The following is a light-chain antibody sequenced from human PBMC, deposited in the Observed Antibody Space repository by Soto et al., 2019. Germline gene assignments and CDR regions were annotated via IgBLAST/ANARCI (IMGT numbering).Light chain of an antibody. CDR2: DNT. CDR1: TSN. Sequence: QSELTQTPSVSGAPGQTVTISCTGTTSNVHWYQQLPGTAPKLLIFDNTNRPSGVPDRFSGSKSDTSASLAITGLQAEDEADYYCQFFDSLSGSVVFGGGTKLTVL. V-gene: IGLV1-40*01. CDR3: QFFDSLSGSVV. J-gene: IGLJ3*02.